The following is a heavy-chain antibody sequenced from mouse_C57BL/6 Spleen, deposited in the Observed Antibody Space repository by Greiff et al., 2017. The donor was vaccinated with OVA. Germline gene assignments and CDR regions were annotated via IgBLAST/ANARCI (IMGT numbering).Heavy chain of an antibody. CDR3: ARRLRRDDYAMDY. CDR2: IDPSDSYT. V-gene: IGHV1-69*02. Sequence: QVQLQQPGAELVKPGASVKLSCKASGYTFTSYWMHWVKQRPGQGLEWIGEIDPSDSYTNYNQKFKGKATLTVDTSSSTAYMQLSSLTSEDSAVYYCARRLRRDDYAMDYWGQGTSVTVSS. J-gene: IGHJ4*01. D-gene: IGHD2-4*01. CDR1: GYTFTSYW.